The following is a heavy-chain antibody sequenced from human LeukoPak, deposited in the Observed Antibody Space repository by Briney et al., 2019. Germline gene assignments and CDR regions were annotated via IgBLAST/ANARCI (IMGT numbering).Heavy chain of an antibody. Sequence: SETLSLTCAVYGGSFSNYYWSWIRQPPGKGLEWIGEINHSGSTNYNPSLKSRVTISVDTSKNQFSLKLSSVTAADTAVYYCARVSMVAAGPYFQPWGQGTLVTVSS. CDR2: INHSGST. J-gene: IGHJ1*01. V-gene: IGHV4-34*01. CDR1: GGSFSNYY. D-gene: IGHD6-13*01. CDR3: ARVSMVAAGPYFQP.